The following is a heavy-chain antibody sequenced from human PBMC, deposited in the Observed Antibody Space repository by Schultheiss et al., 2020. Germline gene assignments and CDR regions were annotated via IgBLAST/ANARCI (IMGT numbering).Heavy chain of an antibody. CDR1: GFTFSSYS. Sequence: GGSLRLSCAASGFTFSSYSMNWVRQAPGKGLEWVSYIGKATSYIYYADSVKGRFTISRDDAKNSLNLQMNSLRADDTAVYYCARDRGLAAAVYWYFDLWGRGTLVTVSS. D-gene: IGHD6-13*01. CDR2: IGKATSYI. J-gene: IGHJ2*01. CDR3: ARDRGLAAAVYWYFDL. V-gene: IGHV3-21*05.